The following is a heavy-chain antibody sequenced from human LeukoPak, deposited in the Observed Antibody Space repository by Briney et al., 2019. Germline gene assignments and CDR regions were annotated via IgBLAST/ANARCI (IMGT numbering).Heavy chain of an antibody. CDR2: IYTSGST. Sequence: SETLSLTCTVSGGSISSSSYYWSWIRQPAGKGLEWIGRIYTSGSTNYNPSLKSRVTISVDTSKNQFSLKLSSVTAADTAVYYCAAVRGPALGRWAFDIWGQGTMVTVSS. CDR1: GGSISSSSYY. D-gene: IGHD3-10*01. CDR3: AAVRGPALGRWAFDI. V-gene: IGHV4-61*02. J-gene: IGHJ3*02.